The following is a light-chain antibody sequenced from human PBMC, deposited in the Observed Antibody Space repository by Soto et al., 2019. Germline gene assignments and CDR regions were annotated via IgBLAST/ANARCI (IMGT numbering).Light chain of an antibody. CDR2: EVS. CDR3: SSYTSSSTLAV. J-gene: IGLJ7*01. Sequence: ALTQPASVSGSPGQSITISCTGTSSDVGGYNYVSWYQQHPGKAPKLMIYEVSNRPSGVSNRFSGSKSGNTASLTISGLQAEDEADYYCSSYTSSSTLAVFGGGTQLTVL. V-gene: IGLV2-14*01. CDR1: SSDVGGYNY.